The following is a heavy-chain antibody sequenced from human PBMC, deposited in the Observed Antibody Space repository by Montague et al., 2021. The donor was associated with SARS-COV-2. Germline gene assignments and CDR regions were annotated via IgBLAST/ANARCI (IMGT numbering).Heavy chain of an antibody. CDR3: ARARITMIVVVNAFDI. Sequence: TLSLTCTVSGGSISSGGYYWSWIRQHPGKGLEWIGYINYSGSTYYNPSLKSRVTISVDTSKNQFSLKLSSVTAADTAVYYCARARITMIVVVNAFDIWGQGTMVTVSS. V-gene: IGHV4-31*03. CDR2: INYSGST. D-gene: IGHD3-22*01. J-gene: IGHJ3*02. CDR1: GGSISSGGYY.